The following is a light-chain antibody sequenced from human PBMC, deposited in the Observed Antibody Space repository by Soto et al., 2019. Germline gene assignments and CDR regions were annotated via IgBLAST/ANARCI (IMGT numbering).Light chain of an antibody. CDR3: QQCSKWPMYT. CDR2: DAS. CDR1: QNVGTY. J-gene: IGKJ2*01. Sequence: EIVLTQSPDTPSLSPGERATLSCRASQNVGTYLTWFQQKPGQAPRRLIYDASTRVSGVPARFSGSGSGTDFTLTISSLEPEDFAVYYCQQCSKWPMYTFGQGTKLEIK. V-gene: IGKV3-11*01.